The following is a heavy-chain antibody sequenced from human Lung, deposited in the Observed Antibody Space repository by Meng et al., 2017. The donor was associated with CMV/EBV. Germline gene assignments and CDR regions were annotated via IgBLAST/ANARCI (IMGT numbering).Heavy chain of an antibody. CDR2: INHGGRT. CDR1: GGSFSGYY. CDR3: ARYTISYSYYGMDV. Sequence: SXTLSSXCAVYGGSFSGYYWSWIPQPPGKGLEWIGEINHGGRTHYKPSLKSRVTISVDTSKNQLSLKLSSVTAADTAVYYCARYTISYSYYGMDVGGQGTTAT. V-gene: IGHV4-34*01. D-gene: IGHD3-3*01. J-gene: IGHJ6*02.